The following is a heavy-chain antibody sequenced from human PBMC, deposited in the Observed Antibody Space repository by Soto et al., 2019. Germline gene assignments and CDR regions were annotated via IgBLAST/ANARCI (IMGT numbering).Heavy chain of an antibody. CDR1: GYTFTSNG. CDR3: ARDPLWAYYDILTGNVPNAFDI. CDR2: ISTYNGNT. Sequence: ASVKVSCKASGYTFTSNGIRWVRQAPGQGLEGMGWISTYNGNTNYAQKLQGRVTMTTDTSTSTAYMELRSLRSDDTAVYYCARDPLWAYYDILTGNVPNAFDIWG. J-gene: IGHJ3*02. V-gene: IGHV1-18*01. D-gene: IGHD3-9*01.